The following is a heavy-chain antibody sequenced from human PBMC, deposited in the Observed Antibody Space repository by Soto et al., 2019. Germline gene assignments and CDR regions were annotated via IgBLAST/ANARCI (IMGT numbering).Heavy chain of an antibody. D-gene: IGHD2-2*01. CDR2: INAGNGNT. V-gene: IGHV1-3*01. J-gene: IGHJ4*02. CDR1: GYTFTSYA. Sequence: ASVRVSCKASGYTFTSYAMHWVRQAPGQRLEWMGWINAGNGNTKYSQKFQGRVTITRDTSASTGYWELSSLRSDDTAVYYCAREDVVVATLITFERFDYWGQGALVTAP. CDR3: AREDVVVATLITFERFDY.